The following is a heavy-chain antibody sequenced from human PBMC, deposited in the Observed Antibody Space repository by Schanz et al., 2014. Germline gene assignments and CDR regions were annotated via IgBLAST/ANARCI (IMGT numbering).Heavy chain of an antibody. D-gene: IGHD6-13*01. CDR1: GFTFSRYG. V-gene: IGHV3-30*03. CDR2: ISSDGSKK. CDR3: ASSGAGYSSSWDFDY. Sequence: QVQLVESGGGVVQPGRSLRLSCAASGFTFSRYGMHWVRQGQGNGLQWVAVISSDGSKKLYADSVKARFTISRDNSKNSVSLQMDSLRPEDTAVYYCASSGAGYSSSWDFDYWGQGTLVTVSS. J-gene: IGHJ4*02.